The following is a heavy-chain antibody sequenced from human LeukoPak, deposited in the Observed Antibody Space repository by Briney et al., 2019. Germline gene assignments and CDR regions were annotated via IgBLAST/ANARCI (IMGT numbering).Heavy chain of an antibody. CDR3: VVNFDY. CDR1: GFTFSSYA. D-gene: IGHD2-21*01. J-gene: IGHJ4*02. Sequence: GGSLRLSCAASGFTFSSYAMHWVRQAPGKGLEWVAVISYDGSNKYYADSVKGRFTVSRDNSKNTLYLQMNSLKTEDTAVYYCVVNFDYWGQGTLVTVSS. V-gene: IGHV3-30-3*01. CDR2: ISYDGSNK.